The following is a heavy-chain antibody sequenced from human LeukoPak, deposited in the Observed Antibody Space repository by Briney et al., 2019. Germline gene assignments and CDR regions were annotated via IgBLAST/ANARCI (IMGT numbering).Heavy chain of an antibody. V-gene: IGHV4-59*01. CDR3: ARDREAARPDSWFDP. CDR2: IYYSGST. D-gene: IGHD6-6*01. Sequence: GSLRLSCAASGFTFSDYYMSWIRQPPGKGLEWVGYIYYSGSTNYNPSLKRRVTISVDTSKNQFSLKLSSVTAADTAVYYCARDREAARPDSWFDPWGQGTLVTVSS. CDR1: GFTFSDYY. J-gene: IGHJ5*02.